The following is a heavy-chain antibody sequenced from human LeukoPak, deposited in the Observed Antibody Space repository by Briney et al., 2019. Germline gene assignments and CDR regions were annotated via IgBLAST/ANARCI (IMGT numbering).Heavy chain of an antibody. CDR2: IGTAGDT. V-gene: IGHV3-13*01. D-gene: IGHD4-17*01. CDR1: GFTFSSYD. J-gene: IGHJ4*02. Sequence: GGSLRLSCAASGFTFSSYDMHWVRQATGKGLEWVSAIGTAGDTYYPGSVKGRFTISRENAKNSLYLQMNSLRAGDTAVYYCARSLNGEHFDYWGQGTLVTVSS. CDR3: ARSLNGEHFDY.